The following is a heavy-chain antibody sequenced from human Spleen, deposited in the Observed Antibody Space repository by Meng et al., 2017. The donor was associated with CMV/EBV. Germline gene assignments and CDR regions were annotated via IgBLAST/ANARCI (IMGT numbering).Heavy chain of an antibody. CDR3: IVGATPLDY. Sequence: GGSLRLSCAASGFTFDDYAMHWVRQAPGKGLEWVGRIKSKTDGETTDYAAPVKGRFTISRDDSKNTLYLQMNSLKTEDTAVYYCIVGATPLDYWGQGTLVTVSS. CDR1: GFTFDDYA. D-gene: IGHD1-26*01. CDR2: IKSKTDGETT. J-gene: IGHJ4*02. V-gene: IGHV3-15*01.